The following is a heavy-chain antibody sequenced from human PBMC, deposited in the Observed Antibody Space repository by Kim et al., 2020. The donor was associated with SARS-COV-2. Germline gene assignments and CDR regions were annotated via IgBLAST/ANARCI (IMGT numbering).Heavy chain of an antibody. CDR2: MNPNSGNT. CDR3: AFLDSSGWYGGYGMDV. Sequence: ASVKVSCKASGYTFTSYDINWVRQATGQGLEWMGWMNPNSGNTGYAQKFQGRVTMTRNTSISTAYMELSSLRSEDTAVYYCAFLDSSGWYGGYGMDVWGQGTTVTVSS. J-gene: IGHJ6*02. CDR1: GYTFTSYD. V-gene: IGHV1-8*01. D-gene: IGHD6-19*01.